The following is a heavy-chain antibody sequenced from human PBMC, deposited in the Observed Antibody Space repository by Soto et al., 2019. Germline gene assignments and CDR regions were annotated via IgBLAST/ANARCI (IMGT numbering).Heavy chain of an antibody. V-gene: IGHV4-34*01. Sequence: SETLSLTCAVYGGSFSGYYWSWIRQPPGKGLEWIGEINHSGSTNYNPSLKSRVTISVDTSKNQFSLKLSSVTAADTAVYYCARGPKRYCSGGSCPLFDYWGQGTLVTVSS. D-gene: IGHD2-15*01. J-gene: IGHJ4*02. CDR2: INHSGST. CDR3: ARGPKRYCSGGSCPLFDY. CDR1: GGSFSGYY.